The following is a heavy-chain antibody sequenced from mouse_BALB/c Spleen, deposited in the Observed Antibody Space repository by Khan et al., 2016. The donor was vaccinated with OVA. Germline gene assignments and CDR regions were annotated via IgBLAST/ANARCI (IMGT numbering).Heavy chain of an antibody. CDR2: ISYSGST. Sequence: EVQLQESGPSLVKPSQTLSLTCSVTGDSITSGYWNWIRKFPGNKLEYMGYISYSGSTYYNPSLKRRIPITRDTSKNPYFLQLNSVTTEDTVTYYGARYDYDYDGAFAYWGQGTLVTVAA. CDR3: ARYDYDYDGAFAY. V-gene: IGHV3-8*02. J-gene: IGHJ3*01. D-gene: IGHD2-4*01. CDR1: GDSITSGY.